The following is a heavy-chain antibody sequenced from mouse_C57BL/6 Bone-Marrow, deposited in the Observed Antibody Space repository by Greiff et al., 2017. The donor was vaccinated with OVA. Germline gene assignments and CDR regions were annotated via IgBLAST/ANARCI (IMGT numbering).Heavy chain of an antibody. V-gene: IGHV1-64*01. CDR1: GYTFTSYR. CDR2: IHPNSGST. Sequence: QVQLQQPGAELVKPGASVKLSCKASGYTFTSYRMHWVKQRPGQGLEWIGMIHPNSGSTNYNEKFKSKATLTVDKSSSTAYMQLSSLTSEDSAVYYCARGDFYYYGSSLYFDYWGQGTTLTVSS. J-gene: IGHJ2*01. D-gene: IGHD1-1*01. CDR3: ARGDFYYYGSSLYFDY.